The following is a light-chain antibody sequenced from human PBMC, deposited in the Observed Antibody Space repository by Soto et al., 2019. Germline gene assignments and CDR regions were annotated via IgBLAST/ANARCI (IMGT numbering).Light chain of an antibody. CDR1: SSNIGAGYD. V-gene: IGLV1-40*01. CDR3: QSFDLSLSAVI. J-gene: IGLJ2*01. Sequence: QSVVTQPPSVSGAPGQTVTISCTGSSSNIGAGYDVHWYQQFPGTAPKLLISGSNNRPSGVPDRFSGSKSGTSASLAITGLQPEDEANYYCQSFDLSLSAVILGGGIKLTVL. CDR2: GSN.